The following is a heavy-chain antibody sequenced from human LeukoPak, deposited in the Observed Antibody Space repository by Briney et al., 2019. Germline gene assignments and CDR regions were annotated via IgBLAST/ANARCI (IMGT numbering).Heavy chain of an antibody. D-gene: IGHD2-8*01. CDR1: GFTFSSYA. Sequence: GGSLRLSCAASGFTFSSYAMSWVRQAPGKGLEGVSAISGSGGSTYYADSVKGRFTISRDNSKNTLYLQMNSLRAEDTAVYYCAKGQMVYAIRTYFDYWGQGTLVTVSS. CDR2: ISGSGGST. CDR3: AKGQMVYAIRTYFDY. V-gene: IGHV3-23*01. J-gene: IGHJ4*02.